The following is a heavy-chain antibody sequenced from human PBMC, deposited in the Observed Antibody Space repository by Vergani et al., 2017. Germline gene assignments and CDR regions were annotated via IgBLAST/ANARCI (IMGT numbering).Heavy chain of an antibody. CDR2: IYWNDDQ. J-gene: IGHJ6*03. CDR1: GFSLNTRGVS. Sequence: QITLKESGPTLVKPTQTLTLTCTFSGFSLNTRGVSVAWIRKPPGKALDWLALIYWNDDQHYSPSLNNRVTITKDTSKNQVVLTMTNMDYVDTGTYYCVYRKTECGTTGXFYPFYYYYYMDVWGKGTTVTVSS. D-gene: IGHD1-7*01. CDR3: VYRKTECGTTGXFYPFYYYYYMDV. V-gene: IGHV2-5*04.